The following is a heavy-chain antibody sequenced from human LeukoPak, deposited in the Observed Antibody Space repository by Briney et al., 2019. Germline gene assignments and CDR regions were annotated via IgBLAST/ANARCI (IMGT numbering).Heavy chain of an antibody. CDR3: ARTDTAMVLSAFDI. J-gene: IGHJ3*02. CDR1: GYTFTGYY. V-gene: IGHV1-2*02. Sequence: GASVKVSCKASGYTFTGYYMHWVRQAPGQGLEWMGWINPNSGGTNYAQKFQGRVTMTRDTSISTAYMELSRLRSDDTAVYYCARTDTAMVLSAFDIWGQGTMVTVSS. CDR2: INPNSGGT. D-gene: IGHD5-18*01.